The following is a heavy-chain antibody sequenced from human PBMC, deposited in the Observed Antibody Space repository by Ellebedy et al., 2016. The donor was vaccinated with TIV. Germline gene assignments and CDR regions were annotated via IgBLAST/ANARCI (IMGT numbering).Heavy chain of an antibody. CDR2: IYYSGST. Sequence: SETLSLXXTVSGGSISSSSYYWGWIRQPPGKGLEWIGSIYYSGSTYYNPSLKSRVTISVDTSKNQFSLKLSSVTAADTAVYYCARDLYFSDTAMARDYWGQGTLVTVSS. CDR3: ARDLYFSDTAMARDY. V-gene: IGHV4-39*07. D-gene: IGHD5-18*01. J-gene: IGHJ4*02. CDR1: GGSISSSSYY.